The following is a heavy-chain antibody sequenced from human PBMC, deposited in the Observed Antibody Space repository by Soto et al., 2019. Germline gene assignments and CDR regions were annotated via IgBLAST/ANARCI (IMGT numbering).Heavy chain of an antibody. D-gene: IGHD3-10*01. J-gene: IGHJ6*02. Sequence: ASVKVSCQASGYTFTSYGISWVRQAPGQGLEWMGWISAYNGNTNYAQKLQGRVTMTTDTSTSTAYMELRSLRSDDTAVYYCARDSPLWFGELFPDDYYYYGMDVWGQGTTVTV. CDR2: ISAYNGNT. V-gene: IGHV1-18*04. CDR1: GYTFTSYG. CDR3: ARDSPLWFGELFPDDYYYYGMDV.